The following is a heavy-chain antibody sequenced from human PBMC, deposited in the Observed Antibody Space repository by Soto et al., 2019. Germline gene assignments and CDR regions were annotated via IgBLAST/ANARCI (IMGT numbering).Heavy chain of an antibody. CDR2: INPNSGGT. V-gene: IGHV1-2*04. CDR3: ARDNRGFDAFDI. Sequence: EKASCRASGPPFTGYYMHWARQAPGHGLEWMGWINPNSGGTNYAQKFQGLVTMTRDTSISTAYMELSRLRSDDTAVYYCARDNRGFDAFDIWGQGTIVTVSS. J-gene: IGHJ3*02. CDR1: GPPFTGYY.